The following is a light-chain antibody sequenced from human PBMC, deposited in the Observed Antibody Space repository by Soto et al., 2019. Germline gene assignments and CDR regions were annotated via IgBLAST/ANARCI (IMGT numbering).Light chain of an antibody. V-gene: IGLV2-14*01. CDR3: SSKTSSGTLYV. Sequence: QSALTQPASVSGSPGQSITISCTGSSSDVGGSKYVSWYQQHPGKAPRLMIYEVSYRPSGASNRFSGSKSGNTASLTVSGLQAEDEADYYCSSKTSSGTLYVFGTGTKVTVL. CDR1: SSDVGGSKY. CDR2: EVS. J-gene: IGLJ1*01.